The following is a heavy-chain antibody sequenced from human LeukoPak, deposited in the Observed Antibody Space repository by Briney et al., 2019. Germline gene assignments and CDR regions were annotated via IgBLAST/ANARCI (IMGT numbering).Heavy chain of an antibody. CDR1: GFTFSTYA. D-gene: IGHD2-21*02. J-gene: IGHJ4*02. CDR3: VRWVTGLDY. CDR2: ISSDGIRT. Sequence: GGSLRLSCSASGFTFSTYAMHWVRQAPGKGLEYVSAISSDGIRTYYADSVKGRFTISRDNSKNTVYVQMSSLRSEDTAVYCCVRWVTGLDYWGQGILVTVSS. V-gene: IGHV3-64*03.